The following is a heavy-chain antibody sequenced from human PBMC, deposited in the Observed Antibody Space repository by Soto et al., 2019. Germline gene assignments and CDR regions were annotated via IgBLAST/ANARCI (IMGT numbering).Heavy chain of an antibody. D-gene: IGHD3-3*01. J-gene: IGHJ4*02. CDR3: ARGYYDYWIGPTEVFDY. CDR1: GFIFSTYW. CDR2: IKQNGSEK. V-gene: IGHV3-7*01. Sequence: EVQLVESGGGAVQPGGSLRLSCAASGFIFSTYWMTWVRQAPGKGLEWVANIKQNGSEKYYEDSVKGRFTISRDNAKNSLYLELNRLRAEDTAVYYCARGYYDYWIGPTEVFDYWGQGTLVSVSS.